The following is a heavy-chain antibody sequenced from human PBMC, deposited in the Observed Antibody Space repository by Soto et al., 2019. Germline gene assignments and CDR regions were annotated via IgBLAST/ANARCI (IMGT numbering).Heavy chain of an antibody. J-gene: IGHJ4*02. D-gene: IGHD6-13*01. CDR2: IIPIFETA. Sequence: QVQLVQSGAEMKKPGSSVKVSCKVSGDSFSSYAISWVRQAPGEGLEWVGGIIPIFETANYAQNFQGSVKSTAVESRTTAYLEVTRLRPQDTAVFYCAASDSSSWQHDYWGQGTLITVSS. CDR3: AASDSSSWQHDY. V-gene: IGHV1-69*01. CDR1: GDSFSSYA.